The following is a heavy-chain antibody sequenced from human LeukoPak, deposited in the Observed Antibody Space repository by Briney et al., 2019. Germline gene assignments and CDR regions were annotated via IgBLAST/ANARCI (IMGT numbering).Heavy chain of an antibody. CDR2: INPNSGGT. CDR3: ARDWEYCSSASCYQPVGNWFDA. CDR1: GYTFTGYY. V-gene: IGHV1-2*02. D-gene: IGHD2-2*01. J-gene: IGHJ5*02. Sequence: ASVKVSCKASGYTFTGYYMHWVRQAPGQGLEWMGWINPNSGGTNYAQKFQGRVTMNRDTSTSTDYMELSRLRSEDTAVYYCARDWEYCSSASCYQPVGNWFDAWGQATPVTASS.